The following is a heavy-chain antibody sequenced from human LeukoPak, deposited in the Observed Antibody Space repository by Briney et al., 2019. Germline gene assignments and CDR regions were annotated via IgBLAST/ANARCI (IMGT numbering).Heavy chain of an antibody. J-gene: IGHJ4*02. V-gene: IGHV3-30*02. CDR3: AKDYVTYSDSSGYPIDY. CDR1: GFTFSSYG. CDR2: IRYDGSNK. D-gene: IGHD3-22*01. Sequence: GGSLRLSCAASGFTFSSYGMHWVRQAPGKGLEWVAFIRYDGSNKYYADSVKGRFTISRDNSKNTLYLQMNSLRAEDTAVYYCAKDYVTYSDSSGYPIDYWGQGTLVTVSS.